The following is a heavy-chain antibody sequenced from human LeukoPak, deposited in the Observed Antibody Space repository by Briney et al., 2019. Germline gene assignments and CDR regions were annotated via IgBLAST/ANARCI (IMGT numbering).Heavy chain of an antibody. V-gene: IGHV3-30*03. Sequence: PGRSLRLSCAASGFTFSSYGMHWVRQAPGKGLEWVALISYDGSDKYYADSVKGRFTISRDNSKNTLYLQMNSLRAEDTAMYSCWTLPLGVGGDYWGQGTLVTVSS. CDR2: ISYDGSDK. CDR3: WTLPLGVGGDY. J-gene: IGHJ4*02. D-gene: IGHD3-16*01. CDR1: GFTFSSYG.